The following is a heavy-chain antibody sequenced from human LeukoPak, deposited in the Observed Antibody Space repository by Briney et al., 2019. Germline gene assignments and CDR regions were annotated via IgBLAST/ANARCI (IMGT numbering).Heavy chain of an antibody. J-gene: IGHJ4*02. D-gene: IGHD1-26*01. CDR3: ARQKTPHGNFDY. CDR2: IGTGYDT. V-gene: IGHV3-13*01. Sequence: GGSLRLSCAASGFTFSSYDMHWVRQATGKGLEWVSAIGTGYDTYYPGSVKGRFAISRENAKNSLYLQVNSLRVEDTAVYYCARQKTPHGNFDYWGQGTLVTVSS. CDR1: GFTFSSYD.